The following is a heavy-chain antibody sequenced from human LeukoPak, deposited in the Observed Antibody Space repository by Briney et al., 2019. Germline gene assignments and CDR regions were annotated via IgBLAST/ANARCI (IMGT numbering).Heavy chain of an antibody. CDR3: ARGPVGGATYYDGDAFDI. Sequence: NPSETLSLTCTVSGGSISSYYWSWIRQPPGKGLEWIGYIYYSGSTNYNPSLKSRVTISVDTSKNQFSLKLSSVTAVDTAVYYCARGPVGGATYYDGDAFDIWGQGTMVTVSS. CDR2: IYYSGST. CDR1: GGSISSYY. D-gene: IGHD1-26*01. J-gene: IGHJ3*02. V-gene: IGHV4-59*01.